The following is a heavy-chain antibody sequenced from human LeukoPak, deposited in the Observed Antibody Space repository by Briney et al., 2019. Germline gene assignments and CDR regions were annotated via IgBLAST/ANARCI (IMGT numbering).Heavy chain of an antibody. CDR3: ARRRSSWYGPPRRYYYYGMDV. CDR2: TYYRSKWYN. V-gene: IGHV6-1*01. CDR1: GDSVSSNSAA. J-gene: IGHJ6*02. D-gene: IGHD6-13*01. Sequence: SQTLSLTCAISGDSVSSNSAAWNWIRQSPSRGLEWLGRTYYRSKWYNDYAVSVKSRITINPDTSKNQFSLKLSSVTAADTAVYYCARRRSSWYGPPRRYYYYGMDVWGQGTTVTVSS.